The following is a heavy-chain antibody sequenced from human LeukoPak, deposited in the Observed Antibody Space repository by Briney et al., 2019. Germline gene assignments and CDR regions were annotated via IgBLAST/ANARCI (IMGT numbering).Heavy chain of an antibody. CDR3: ARRRYLTGIFDY. CDR1: GGSISSGSYY. D-gene: IGHD1-14*01. V-gene: IGHV4-61*02. J-gene: IGHJ4*02. Sequence: SETLSLTCTVSGGSISSGSYYWSWIRQPAGKGLEWIGRIYTSGSTNYNPSLKSRVTISVDTSKNQFSLKLSSVTAADTAVHYCARRRYLTGIFDYWGQGTLVTVSS. CDR2: IYTSGST.